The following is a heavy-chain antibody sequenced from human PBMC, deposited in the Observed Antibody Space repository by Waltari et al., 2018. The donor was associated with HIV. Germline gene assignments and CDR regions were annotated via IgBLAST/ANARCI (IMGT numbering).Heavy chain of an antibody. J-gene: IGHJ4*02. CDR2: MNPNSGNT. CDR1: GYTFTSYD. V-gene: IGHV1-8*01. CDR3: ARGVKVYYDSSGYGDY. D-gene: IGHD3-22*01. Sequence: QVQLVQSGAEVKKPGASVKVSCKASGYTFTSYDMHWVRQATGQGLEWMGWMNPNSGNTGYAQKYQGRVTMTRNTSISTAYMELSSLRSEDTAVYYCARGVKVYYDSSGYGDYWGQGTLVTVSS.